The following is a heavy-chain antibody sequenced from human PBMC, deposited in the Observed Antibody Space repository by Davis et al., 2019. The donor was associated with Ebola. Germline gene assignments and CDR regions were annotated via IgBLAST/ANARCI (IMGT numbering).Heavy chain of an antibody. D-gene: IGHD2-15*01. V-gene: IGHV3-7*01. Sequence: GESLKISCAASGFTFSSYWMSWVRQAPGKGLEWVANIKQDGSEKYYVDSVKGRFTISRDNAKNSLYLQMNSLRAEDTAVYYCARVGGRAGYFDYWGQGTLVTVSS. CDR3: ARVGGRAGYFDY. J-gene: IGHJ4*02. CDR1: GFTFSSYW. CDR2: IKQDGSEK.